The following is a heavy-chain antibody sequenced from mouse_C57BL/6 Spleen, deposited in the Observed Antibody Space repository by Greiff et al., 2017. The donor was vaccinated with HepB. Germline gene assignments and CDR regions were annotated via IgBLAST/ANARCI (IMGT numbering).Heavy chain of an antibody. Sequence: QVQLQQSGPELVKPGASVKISCKASGYAFSSSWMNWVKQRPGKGLEWIGRIYPGDGDTNYNGKFKGKATLTADKSSSTAYMQLSSLTSEDAAVYCCARAREGTREMGMDYWGQGTSVTVST. J-gene: IGHJ4*01. D-gene: IGHD2-3*01. CDR2: IYPGDGDT. CDR3: ARAREGTREMGMDY. V-gene: IGHV1-82*01. CDR1: GYAFSSSW.